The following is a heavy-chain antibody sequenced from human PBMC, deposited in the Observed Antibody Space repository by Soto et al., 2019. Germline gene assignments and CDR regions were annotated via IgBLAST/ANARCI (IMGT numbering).Heavy chain of an antibody. CDR3: GRGDYANAFDI. Sequence: LSLTCAVSGGSISSGGYSWNWIRQPPGKGLEWIGNIYHSGSTYYNASLMSRVTISVDRSKNQFSLKLSSVTAADTAVYYCGRGDYANAFDIWGQGTMVTVSS. D-gene: IGHD4-17*01. CDR2: IYHSGST. V-gene: IGHV4-30-2*01. J-gene: IGHJ3*02. CDR1: GGSISSGGYS.